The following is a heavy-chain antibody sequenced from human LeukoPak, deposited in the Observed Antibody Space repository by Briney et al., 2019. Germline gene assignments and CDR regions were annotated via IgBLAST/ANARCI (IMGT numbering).Heavy chain of an antibody. D-gene: IGHD2-2*01. CDR2: FDPEDGET. Sequence: ASVKVSCKVSGYTLTELSMHWVRQAPGKGLEWMGGFDPEDGETIYAQKFQGRVTMTEDTSTDTAYMELSSLRSEDTAVYYCARASGYCSSTSCYGNWGQGTLVTVSS. CDR3: ARASGYCSSTSCYGN. CDR1: GYTLTELS. J-gene: IGHJ4*02. V-gene: IGHV1-24*01.